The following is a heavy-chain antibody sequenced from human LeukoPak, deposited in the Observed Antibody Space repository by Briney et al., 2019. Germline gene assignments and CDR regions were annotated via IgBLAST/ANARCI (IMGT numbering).Heavy chain of an antibody. CDR2: INHSGST. J-gene: IGHJ4*02. V-gene: IGHV4-34*01. Sequence: SETLSLTCAVYGGSFSGYYWSWIRQPPGKGLEWIGEINHSGSTNYNPSLKSRVTISVDTSKNQFSLKLSSVTAADTAVYYCARGETDYGGNSDYWGQGALVTVSS. CDR1: GGSFSGYY. CDR3: ARGETDYGGNSDY. D-gene: IGHD4-23*01.